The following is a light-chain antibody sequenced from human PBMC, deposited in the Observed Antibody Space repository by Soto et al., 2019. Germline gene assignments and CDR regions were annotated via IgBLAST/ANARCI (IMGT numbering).Light chain of an antibody. J-gene: IGKJ5*01. CDR3: QQYGDSLSIT. CDR1: QSFSGNY. V-gene: IGKV3-20*01. CDR2: GSY. Sequence: EIGMTQSQATLSVSPGERVTLSCRASQSFSGNYLTWYQHKPGQAPRLLIYGSYHRATGIPDRFSGSGSGTDFSLTITRLEPEDFAVYYCQQYGDSLSITFGQGTRLEIK.